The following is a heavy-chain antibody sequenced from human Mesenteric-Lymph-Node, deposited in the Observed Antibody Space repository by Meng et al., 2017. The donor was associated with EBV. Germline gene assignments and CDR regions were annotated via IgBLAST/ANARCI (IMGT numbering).Heavy chain of an antibody. D-gene: IGHD6-13*01. J-gene: IGHJ4*02. Sequence: HITWTQSGATLVEPTQTLSPTCAFSGSSLSTSGVGEGSIRQPPGKAREWLALIYWDDDKRYSPSLESRLTITKDTSKNQVVLTRTNMEPVDTATYYCAHIAPSMAAAADFDYWGQGTLVNVSS. CDR1: GSSLSTSGVG. CDR3: AHIAPSMAAAADFDY. CDR2: IYWDDDK. V-gene: IGHV2-5*02.